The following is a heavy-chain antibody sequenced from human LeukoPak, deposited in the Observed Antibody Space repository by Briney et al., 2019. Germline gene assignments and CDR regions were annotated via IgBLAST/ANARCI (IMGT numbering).Heavy chain of an antibody. CDR1: GFTFNTYW. Sequence: GGSLRLSCAASGFTFNTYWMTWVRQAPGKGLEWVASIKQDGSEKYYVDSVKGRFTISRDNARNSLCLQMNSLRAEDTAMYYCARAGYTYATFYYWGQGTLVTVSS. V-gene: IGHV3-7*01. CDR3: ARAGYTYATFYY. CDR2: IKQDGSEK. D-gene: IGHD5-18*01. J-gene: IGHJ4*02.